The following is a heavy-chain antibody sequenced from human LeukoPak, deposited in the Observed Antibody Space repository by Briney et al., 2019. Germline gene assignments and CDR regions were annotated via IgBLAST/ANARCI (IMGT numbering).Heavy chain of an antibody. D-gene: IGHD4-17*01. Sequence: PGGSLRLSCAASGFTFDDYAMHWVRQAPGKGLEWVSYISSSSSCIYYADSVKGRFTISRDNAKNSLYLQMNSLRAEDTAVYYCARDLNYGDYVDAFDIWGQGTMVTVSS. J-gene: IGHJ3*02. CDR3: ARDLNYGDYVDAFDI. CDR2: ISSSSSCI. CDR1: GFTFDDYA. V-gene: IGHV3-21*05.